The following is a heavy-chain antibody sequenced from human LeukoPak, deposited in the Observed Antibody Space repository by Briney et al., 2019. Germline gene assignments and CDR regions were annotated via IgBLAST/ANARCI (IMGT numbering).Heavy chain of an antibody. J-gene: IGHJ6*03. CDR3: AREEVYSSSVGNYYYYYMDV. CDR2: FDPEDGET. D-gene: IGHD6-6*01. CDR1: GYTLTELS. Sequence: GASVKVSCKVSGYTLTELSMHWVRQAPGKGLEWMGGFDPEDGETIYAQKFQGRVTMTEDTSTDTAYMELSSLRSEDTAVYYCAREEVYSSSVGNYYYYYMDVWGKGTTVTVSS. V-gene: IGHV1-24*01.